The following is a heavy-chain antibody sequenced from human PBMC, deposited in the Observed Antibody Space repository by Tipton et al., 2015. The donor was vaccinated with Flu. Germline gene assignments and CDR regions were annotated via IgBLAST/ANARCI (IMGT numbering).Heavy chain of an antibody. CDR2: IYYNGNT. V-gene: IGHV4-61*05. CDR3: ARYGSYFEY. D-gene: IGHD1-26*01. CDR1: GGSISSSAYY. J-gene: IGHJ4*02. Sequence: TLSLTCTVSGGSISSSAYYWGWIRQTPGKGLEWIGYIYYNGNTNYNPSLKSRVTISVDTSKNQFSLKVSSVTAADTAVYYCARYGSYFEYWGQGTLVTVSS.